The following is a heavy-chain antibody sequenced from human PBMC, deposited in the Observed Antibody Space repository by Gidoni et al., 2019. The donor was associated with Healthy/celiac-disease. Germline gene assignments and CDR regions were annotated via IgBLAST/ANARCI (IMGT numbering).Heavy chain of an antibody. CDR2: IIPIFGTA. D-gene: IGHD2-2*01. Sequence: QVQLVQSGAEVKKPGSSVKVSCKASGGTFRSYAIRWVRQAPGQGLEWMGGIIPIFGTANYAQKFQGRVTITADESTSTAYMELSSLRSEDTAVYYCARDLDCSSTSCPLSYWGQGTLVTVSS. V-gene: IGHV1-69*01. CDR3: ARDLDCSSTSCPLSY. J-gene: IGHJ4*02. CDR1: GGTFRSYA.